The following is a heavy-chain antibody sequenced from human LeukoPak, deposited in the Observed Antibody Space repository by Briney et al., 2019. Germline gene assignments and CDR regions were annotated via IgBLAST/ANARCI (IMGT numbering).Heavy chain of an antibody. CDR1: GYTLTELS. D-gene: IGHD3-22*01. V-gene: IGHV1-24*01. CDR2: FDPEDGET. CDR3: ATLSYYYDSSGYFY. Sequence: ASVKVSCKVSGYTLTELSMHWVRQAPGKGLEWMGGFDPEDGETIYAQKFQGRVTMTEDTSTDTAYMELSRLRSEDTAVYYCATLSYYYDSSGYFYWGQGTLVTVSS. J-gene: IGHJ4*02.